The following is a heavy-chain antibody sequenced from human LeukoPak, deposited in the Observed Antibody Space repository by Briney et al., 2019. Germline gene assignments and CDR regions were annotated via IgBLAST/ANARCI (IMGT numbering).Heavy chain of an antibody. V-gene: IGHV3-64*01. CDR2: INRYGDST. J-gene: IGHJ4*02. Sequence: GGSLRLSCAASGFTFSSYAIHWVRQAPGKGLEFVSAINRYGDSTYYANSVKGRFTISRDDSKNTVYLQMGSLRAEDMAVYYCARARRDCSGGSCYDYWGQGTLVTVSS. CDR1: GFTFSSYA. CDR3: ARARRDCSGGSCYDY. D-gene: IGHD2-15*01.